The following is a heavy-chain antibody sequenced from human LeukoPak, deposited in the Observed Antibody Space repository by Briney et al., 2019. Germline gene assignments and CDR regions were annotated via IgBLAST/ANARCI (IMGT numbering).Heavy chain of an antibody. CDR2: INHSGST. CDR3: ARDRPTGIAAAGSLGY. V-gene: IGHV4-34*01. Sequence: KPSETLSLTCAVYGGSFSGYYWSWIRQPPGKGLEWIGEINHSGSTNYNPSLNSRVTLPVDTSKNHFSLKLSSGTAADTAVYYCARDRPTGIAAAGSLGYWGQGTLVTVSS. D-gene: IGHD6-13*01. CDR1: GGSFSGYY. J-gene: IGHJ4*02.